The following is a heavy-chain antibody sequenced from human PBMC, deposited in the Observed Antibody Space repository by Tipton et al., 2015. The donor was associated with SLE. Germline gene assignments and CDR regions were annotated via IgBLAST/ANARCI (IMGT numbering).Heavy chain of an antibody. V-gene: IGHV3-21*03. CDR3: ARGGYYYGSGSPDVFDI. CDR1: GFTFSSYS. D-gene: IGHD3-10*01. CDR2: ISGSSSYI. Sequence: SLRLSCAASGFTFSSYSMNWVRPAPGKGLEWVSFISGSSSYIYYADSVKGRFTISRDNAKNSLYLQMNSLRAKDTAVHYCARGGYYYGSGSPDVFDIWGQGTMVTVSS. J-gene: IGHJ3*02.